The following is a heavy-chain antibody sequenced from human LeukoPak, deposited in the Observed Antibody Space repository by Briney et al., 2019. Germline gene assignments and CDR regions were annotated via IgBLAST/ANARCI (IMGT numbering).Heavy chain of an antibody. D-gene: IGHD1-26*01. CDR2: IHTGGNT. Sequence: GGSLRLSCAASGFTVNSNYMYWVRQAPGKGLEWVSVIHTGGNTLYADSVKGRFTISRDKSKNTLYLQMNSLRAEDTAMYYCASTLVGTTSGYSWGQGTLVIVSS. J-gene: IGHJ5*02. CDR3: ASTLVGTTSGYS. V-gene: IGHV3-53*01. CDR1: GFTVNSNY.